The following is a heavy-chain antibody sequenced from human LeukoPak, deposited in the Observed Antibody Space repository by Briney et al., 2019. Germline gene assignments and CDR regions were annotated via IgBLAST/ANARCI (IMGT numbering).Heavy chain of an antibody. CDR1: GGFISGASNF. CDR2: IYTSGNT. CDR3: ARSRESFGVIIPSWFDP. Sequence: PSQTLSLTCSVSGGFISGASNFWNWIRQPAGKNLEWIGRIYTSGNTNYNPSFESRVTISMDTSTNQVFLKLRSVTAADTAVYYCARSRESFGVIIPSWFDPWGQGTLVTVSS. D-gene: IGHD3-3*01. V-gene: IGHV4-61*02. J-gene: IGHJ5*02.